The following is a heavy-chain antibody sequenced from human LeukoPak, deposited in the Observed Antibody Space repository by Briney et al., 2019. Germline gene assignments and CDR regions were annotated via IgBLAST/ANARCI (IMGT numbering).Heavy chain of an antibody. J-gene: IGHJ4*02. V-gene: IGHV1-2*02. D-gene: IGHD3-3*01. CDR3: ARAPVGYDFWSGHQYYFDY. CDR2: INPNSGGT. Sequence: GASVKVSCKASGYTFTGYYMHWVRQAPGQGLEWMGWINPNSGGTNYAQKFQGRVTMTRDTSISTAYMELSRLRSDDTAVYYCARAPVGYDFWSGHQYYFDYWGQGTLVTVSS. CDR1: GYTFTGYY.